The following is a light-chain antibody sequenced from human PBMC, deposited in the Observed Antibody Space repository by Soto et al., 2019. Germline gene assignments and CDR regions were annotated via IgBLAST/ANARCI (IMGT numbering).Light chain of an antibody. CDR1: QGIRDD. J-gene: IGKJ2*01. Sequence: AIQMTQSPSSLSASVGDRVTITCRASQGIRDDLGWYQQKPGEAPKLLIYAASNLHGGVPSRFSGGVSGTEFTLTISSLQPEDFATYYCLQDYDYPYPVGQGTKLVIK. V-gene: IGKV1-6*01. CDR2: AAS. CDR3: LQDYDYPYP.